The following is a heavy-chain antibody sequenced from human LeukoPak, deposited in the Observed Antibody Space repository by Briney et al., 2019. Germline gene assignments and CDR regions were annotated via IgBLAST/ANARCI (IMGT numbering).Heavy chain of an antibody. V-gene: IGHV3-48*03. D-gene: IGHD2-21*02. CDR1: GFTFSSYE. CDR3: ANLLGGDRGDY. J-gene: IGHJ4*02. CDR2: ISSSGSTI. Sequence: GGSLRLSCAASGFTFSSYEMNWVRQAPGKGLEWVSYISSSGSTIYYADSVKGRFTISRDNAKNSLYLQMNSLRAEDTAVYYCANLLGGDRGDYWGQGTLVTVSS.